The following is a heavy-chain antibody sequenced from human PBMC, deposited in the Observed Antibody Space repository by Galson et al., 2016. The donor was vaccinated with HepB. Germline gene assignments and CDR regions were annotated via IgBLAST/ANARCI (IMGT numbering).Heavy chain of an antibody. J-gene: IGHJ4*02. CDR2: IKQDGSEK. D-gene: IGHD6-13*01. Sequence: SLRLSCAASGFTFSSYGMSWVRQAPGKGLEWLANIKQDGSEKYYVDSVRGRFTISRDNAMNSLYLHMSSLRAEDPALYYCTRTIAATAGIDWGQGTLVTVSS. CDR3: TRTIAATAGID. CDR1: GFTFSSYG. V-gene: IGHV3-7*04.